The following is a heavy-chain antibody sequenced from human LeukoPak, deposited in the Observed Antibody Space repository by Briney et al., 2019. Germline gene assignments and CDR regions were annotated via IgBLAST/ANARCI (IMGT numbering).Heavy chain of an antibody. J-gene: IGHJ4*02. Sequence: GRSLRLSCAASGFTFSSYAMHWVRQAPGKGLEWVAVISYDGSNKYYADSVKGRFIISRDNSKNTLYLQMNSLRAEDTAVYYCARDFYYWGQGTLVTVSS. CDR2: ISYDGSNK. CDR3: ARDFYY. CDR1: GFTFSSYA. V-gene: IGHV3-30-3*01.